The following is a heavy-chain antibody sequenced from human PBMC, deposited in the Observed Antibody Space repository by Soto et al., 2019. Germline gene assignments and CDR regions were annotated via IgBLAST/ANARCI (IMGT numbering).Heavy chain of an antibody. V-gene: IGHV4-31*03. D-gene: IGHD4-17*01. CDR2: IYYSGST. Sequence: QVQLQESGPGLVKPSQTLSLTCTVSGGSISGGGYYWSWIRQHPGKGLEWIGYIYYSGSTYYNPSLKSRFTISVDSSKNHCALKLSSVTAADTVVYYCARVGYGDYRLDYWGQGTLVTVSS. CDR1: GGSISGGGYY. CDR3: ARVGYGDYRLDY. J-gene: IGHJ4*02.